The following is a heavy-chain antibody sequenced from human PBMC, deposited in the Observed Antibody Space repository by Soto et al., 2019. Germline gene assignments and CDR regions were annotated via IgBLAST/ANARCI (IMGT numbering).Heavy chain of an antibody. J-gene: IGHJ5*02. CDR3: ARGDYGQYDAYNWFDP. Sequence: QVRLQQRGAGLVRPSETLSLTCAVYGGSFNNYCWSWIRQPPGKGLEGIGEVCPGGRTNYSPTLKRGVRIAVEGYKNQSSLRLTSVTVADTAVYYCARGDYGQYDAYNWFDPWGQGNLVGVAS. D-gene: IGHD3-10*01. CDR2: VCPGGRT. V-gene: IGHV4-34*02. CDR1: GGSFNNYC.